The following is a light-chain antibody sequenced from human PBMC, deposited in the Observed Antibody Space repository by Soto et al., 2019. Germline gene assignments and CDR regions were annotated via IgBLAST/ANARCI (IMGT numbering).Light chain of an antibody. Sequence: DIVMTQSPDSLAVSLGERATINCKSSQTVLSRSNNKNYLAWYQQKPGQPPKLLIYWASTRESGVPDRFSGSGSWKYLTLAISSLQAEDVAVYYCPQYYEAQVTVGPGTKVDIK. V-gene: IGKV4-1*01. CDR3: PQYYEAQVT. CDR2: WAS. CDR1: QTVLSRSNNKNY. J-gene: IGKJ3*01.